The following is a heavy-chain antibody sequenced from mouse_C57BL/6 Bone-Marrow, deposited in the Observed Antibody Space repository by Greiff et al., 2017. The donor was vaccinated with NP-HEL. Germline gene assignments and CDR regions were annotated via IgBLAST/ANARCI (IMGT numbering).Heavy chain of an antibody. CDR2: ISNLAYSI. J-gene: IGHJ3*01. CDR1: GFTFSDYG. D-gene: IGHD4-1*01. Sequence: EVKLVESGGGLVQPGGSLKLSCAASGFTFSDYGMAWVRQAPRKGPEWVAFISNLAYSIYYADTVTGRFTISRENAKNTLYLEMSSLRSEDTAMYYCARQSSNWGWFAYWGQGTLVTVSA. V-gene: IGHV5-15*01. CDR3: ARQSSNWGWFAY.